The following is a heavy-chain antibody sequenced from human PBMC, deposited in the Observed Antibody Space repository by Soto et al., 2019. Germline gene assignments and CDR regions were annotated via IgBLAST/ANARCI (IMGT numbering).Heavy chain of an antibody. D-gene: IGHD1-1*01. CDR3: VRDGTKTLRDWFDP. J-gene: IGHJ5*02. CDR1: GASISGYY. Sequence: QVQLQESGPGLVKPSETLSLTCTVSGASISGYYWSWIRKSAGKGLEWIGRIYATGTTDSNPSLKRPVMMSVETSKKQFSLKLRSVTAAATAVYYCVRDGTKTLRDWFDPWGQGISVTVSS. CDR2: IYATGTT. V-gene: IGHV4-4*07.